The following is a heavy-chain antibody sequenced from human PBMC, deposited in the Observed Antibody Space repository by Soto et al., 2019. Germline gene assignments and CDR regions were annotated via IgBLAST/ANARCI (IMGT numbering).Heavy chain of an antibody. CDR1: GGTFSSYT. Sequence: EASVKVSCKASGGTFSSYTISWVRQAPGQGLEWMGRIIPILGIANYAQKFQGRVTITADKSTSTAYMELSSLRSEDTAVYYCARGPHSEDCYMDVWGKGTTVTVSS. V-gene: IGHV1-69*02. J-gene: IGHJ6*03. CDR3: ARGPHSEDCYMDV. CDR2: IIPILGIA.